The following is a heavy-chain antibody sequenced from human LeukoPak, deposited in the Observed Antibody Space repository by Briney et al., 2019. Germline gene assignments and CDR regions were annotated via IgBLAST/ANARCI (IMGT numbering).Heavy chain of an antibody. CDR1: GFTFSSYA. Sequence: AGGSLRLSCAASGFTFSSYAMSWVRQAPGKGLEWVSAISGSGGSTYYADSVKGRFTISRDNSKNTLYLQMNSLRAEDAAVYYCAKDITWWGLNPFDYWGQGTLVTVSS. J-gene: IGHJ4*02. CDR2: ISGSGGST. D-gene: IGHD2-15*01. CDR3: AKDITWWGLNPFDY. V-gene: IGHV3-23*01.